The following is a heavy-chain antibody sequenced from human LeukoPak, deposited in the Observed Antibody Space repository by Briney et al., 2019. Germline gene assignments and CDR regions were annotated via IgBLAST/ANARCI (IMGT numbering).Heavy chain of an antibody. CDR2: IDQAENEK. Sequence: GGSLRLSCAASGFTFSSYEMNWVRQAPGKGLEWVANIDQAENEKYYVDSVRGRFTISRDNAKNSLYLQMNSLRVEDTAVYYXXXXXTGWEIPNWFDAWGQGTLLTVSS. D-gene: IGHD1-1*01. CDR3: XXXXTGWEIPNWFDA. CDR1: GFTFSSYE. V-gene: IGHV3-7*01. J-gene: IGHJ5*02.